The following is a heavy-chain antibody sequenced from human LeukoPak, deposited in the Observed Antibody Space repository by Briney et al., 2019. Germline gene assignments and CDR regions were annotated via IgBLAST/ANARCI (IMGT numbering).Heavy chain of an antibody. CDR2: INDGGRT. CDR3: AQASSYTEAIRYNPSWFGP. D-gene: IGHD3-10*01. Sequence: SETLSLTCANYGGPFSGFFWSWIRQPPGKGLEWFGEINDGGRTNYNPSLQSRVTISIDTSKNQFSLKLTSVTAADTAVYYCAQASSYTEAIRYNPSWFGPWGQGTLVTVSS. CDR1: GGPFSGFF. V-gene: IGHV4-34*01. J-gene: IGHJ5*02.